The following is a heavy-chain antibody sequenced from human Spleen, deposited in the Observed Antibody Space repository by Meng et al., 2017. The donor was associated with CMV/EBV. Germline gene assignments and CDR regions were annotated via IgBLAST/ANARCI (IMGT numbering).Heavy chain of an antibody. CDR3: ARGRGGSSSALLGY. Sequence: ASVKVSCKASGYTFTGYYMHWVRQAPGQGLEWMGWINPNSGGTNYAQKFQGRVTMTRDTSISTAHMELRRLRIDDTAVYYCARGRGGSSSALLGYWGQGTLVTVSS. D-gene: IGHD6-6*01. J-gene: IGHJ4*02. CDR1: GYTFTGYY. CDR2: INPNSGGT. V-gene: IGHV1-2*02.